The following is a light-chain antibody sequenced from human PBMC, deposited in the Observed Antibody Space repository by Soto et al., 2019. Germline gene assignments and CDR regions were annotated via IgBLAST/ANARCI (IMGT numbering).Light chain of an antibody. V-gene: IGKV3-15*01. J-gene: IGKJ1*01. Sequence: EIVMTQSPATLSVSPGERAILSCRASQSVSSNLAWYQQNPGQAPRLLIYDASTRATGIPARFSGSGSGTEFTLTISSLQSEDFAVYYCQHYDNWPPWTFGQGTKVEIK. CDR2: DAS. CDR3: QHYDNWPPWT. CDR1: QSVSSN.